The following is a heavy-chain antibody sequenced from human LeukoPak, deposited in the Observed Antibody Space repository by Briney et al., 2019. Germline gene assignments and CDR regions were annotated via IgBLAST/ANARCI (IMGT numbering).Heavy chain of an antibody. J-gene: IGHJ4*01. D-gene: IGHD6-19*01. CDR2: IYSSGST. V-gene: IGHV4-4*07. CDR1: GCSITSYY. CDR3: GRATVAGGWEY. Sequence: PSETLSLTCTVSGCSITSYYWSWIRQPAGKGLEWMGRIYSSGSTNYNPSLKSRVTISVDTSKNHFSLKLTSVTAADTAVYYCGRATVAGGWEYWGHGSLVTVAS.